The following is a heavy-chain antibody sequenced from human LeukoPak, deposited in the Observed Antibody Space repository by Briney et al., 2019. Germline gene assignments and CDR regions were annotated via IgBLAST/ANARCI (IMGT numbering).Heavy chain of an antibody. V-gene: IGHV1-2*02. CDR3: ARDDSYYYDSSGSEAFDI. Sequence: GASVKVSCKASGYTSTGYYMHWVRQAPGQGLEWMGWINPNSGGTNYAQKFQGRVTMTRDTSISTAYMELSRLRSDDTAVYYCARDDSYYYDSSGSEAFDIWGQGTMVTVSS. CDR2: INPNSGGT. CDR1: GYTSTGYY. D-gene: IGHD3-22*01. J-gene: IGHJ3*02.